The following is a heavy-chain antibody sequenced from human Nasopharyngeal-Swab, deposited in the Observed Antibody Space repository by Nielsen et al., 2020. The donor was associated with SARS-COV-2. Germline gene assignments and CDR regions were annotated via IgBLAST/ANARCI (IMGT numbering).Heavy chain of an antibody. Sequence: LSLTCAASGFTFSNAWMSWVRQAPGKGLEWVGRIKSKTDGGTTDYAAPVKGRFTISRDDSKNTLYLQMNSLKTEDTAVYYCTTQTLITIFGVVIIGPDYWGQGTLVTVSS. CDR3: TTQTLITIFGVVIIGPDY. J-gene: IGHJ4*02. V-gene: IGHV3-15*01. CDR2: IKSKTDGGTT. CDR1: GFTFSNAW. D-gene: IGHD3-3*01.